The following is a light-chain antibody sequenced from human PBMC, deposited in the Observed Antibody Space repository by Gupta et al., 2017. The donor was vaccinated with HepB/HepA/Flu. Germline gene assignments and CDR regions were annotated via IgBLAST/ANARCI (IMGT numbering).Light chain of an antibody. CDR3: QQYNKWPLT. Sequence: IVITQPPVTLSVSPGERATLSCRASQSISTNLAWYQQKPGQAPRLLIYGSFTRATGIPARFSGSGSGTEFTLTISSLQSEDFAVYFCQQYNKWPLTFGGGTKVEIK. J-gene: IGKJ4*01. CDR1: QSISTN. V-gene: IGKV3-15*01. CDR2: GSF.